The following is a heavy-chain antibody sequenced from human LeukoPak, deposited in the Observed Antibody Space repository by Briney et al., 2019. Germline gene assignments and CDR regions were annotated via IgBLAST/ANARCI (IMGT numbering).Heavy chain of an antibody. CDR3: ARDMDDILTGYWTISFDY. J-gene: IGHJ4*02. CDR1: GYTFTTYA. Sequence: ASVKVSCKASGYTFTTYAISWVRQAPGQGLEWMGWISTYNGNTNYAQKFQGRVTLTTDTSTSTAYMDLRSLRSDDTAVYHCARDMDDILTGYWTISFDYWGQGTLVTVSS. CDR2: ISTYNGNT. D-gene: IGHD3-9*01. V-gene: IGHV1-18*01.